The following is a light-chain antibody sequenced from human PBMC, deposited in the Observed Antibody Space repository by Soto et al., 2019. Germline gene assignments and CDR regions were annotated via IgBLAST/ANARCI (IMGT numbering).Light chain of an antibody. V-gene: IGKV1-39*01. CDR1: QDIDIY. J-gene: IGKJ2*01. CDR3: QQSYRTPYT. Sequence: TQMTQPPSSLSASVGDRVIITCRASQDIDIYLSWYQQKPGKVPKLLIYDKSTLRSGVPSRFSGSGSGTDFTLTINNLQPEDFATYYCQQSYRTPYTFGQGTKV. CDR2: DKS.